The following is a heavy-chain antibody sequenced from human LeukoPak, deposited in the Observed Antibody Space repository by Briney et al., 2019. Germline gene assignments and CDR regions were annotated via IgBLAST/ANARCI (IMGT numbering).Heavy chain of an antibody. CDR3: ARGYSGSSFNWFDP. D-gene: IGHD1-26*01. CDR2: INHSGST. Sequence: SETLSLTCAVYGGSFSGSYWSWIRQPPGKGLEWIGEINHSGSTNYNPSLKSRVTISVDTSKNQFSLKLSSVTAADTAVYYCARGYSGSSFNWFDPWGQGTLVTVSS. J-gene: IGHJ5*02. V-gene: IGHV4-34*01. CDR1: GGSFSGSY.